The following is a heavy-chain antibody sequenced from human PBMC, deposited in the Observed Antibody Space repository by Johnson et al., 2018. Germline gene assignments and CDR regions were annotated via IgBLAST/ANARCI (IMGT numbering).Heavy chain of an antibody. V-gene: IGHV3-30*03. J-gene: IGHJ1*01. D-gene: IGHD3-22*01. CDR2: ISSDGRNT. CDR3: ARDKAPYYFDWYFQF. CDR1: GFTFGDFV. Sequence: QVQLVQSGGGAVQPGRSLRLSCVASGFTFGDFVMYWVRQAPGKGLAWVTAISSDGRNTDYADSVGGRFTISRDNAKNTLHLQMNSLRPEDTAVYYCARDKAPYYFDWYFQFWGQGTLVTVSS.